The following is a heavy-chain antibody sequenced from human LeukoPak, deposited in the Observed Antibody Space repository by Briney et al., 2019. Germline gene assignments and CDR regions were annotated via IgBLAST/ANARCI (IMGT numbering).Heavy chain of an antibody. J-gene: IGHJ5*02. CDR3: ARVGMLKEQWLVRWDWFDP. CDR1: GGSISSSSYY. CDR2: IYYSGST. Sequence: SETLSLTCTVSGGSISSSSYYWGWIRQPPGKGLEWIGSIYYSGSTYYNPSLKSRVTISVDTSKNQFSLKLSSVTAADTAVYYCARVGMLKEQWLVRWDWFDPWGQGTLVTVSS. V-gene: IGHV4-39*01. D-gene: IGHD6-19*01.